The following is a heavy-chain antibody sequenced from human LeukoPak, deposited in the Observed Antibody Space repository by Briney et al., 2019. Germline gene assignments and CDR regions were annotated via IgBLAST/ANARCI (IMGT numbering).Heavy chain of an antibody. CDR3: ARDMGYSYGPFDY. CDR2: IYSGGNT. D-gene: IGHD5-18*01. J-gene: IGHJ4*02. CDR1: GFTVSSNY. Sequence: PGGSLRLSCAASGFTVSSNYMSWVRQAPGKGLECVSVIYSGGNTYYADSVKGRFTISRDNAKNSLYLQMNSLRAEDTAVYYCARDMGYSYGPFDYWGQGTLVTVSS. V-gene: IGHV3-66*01.